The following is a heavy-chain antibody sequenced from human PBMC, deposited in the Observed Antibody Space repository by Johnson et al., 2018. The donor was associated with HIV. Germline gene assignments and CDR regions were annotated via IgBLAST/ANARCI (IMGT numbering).Heavy chain of an antibody. D-gene: IGHD3-16*01. CDR2: IKQDGSEK. CDR1: GFTFSSYW. Sequence: MQLVESGGGLVQPGGSLRLSCAASGFTFSSYWMSWVRQAPGKGLEWVANIKQDGSEKYYVDSVKGRFTISRDNAKNSLYLQMNSLRTEDTAVYYCASDWGTRGWDEAFDIWGQGTMVTVSS. V-gene: IGHV3-7*01. CDR3: ASDWGTRGWDEAFDI. J-gene: IGHJ3*02.